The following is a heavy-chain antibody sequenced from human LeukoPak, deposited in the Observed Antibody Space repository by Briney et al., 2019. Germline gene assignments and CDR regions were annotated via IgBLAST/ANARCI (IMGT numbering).Heavy chain of an antibody. CDR1: GYIFTSYG. CDR3: AREVAAAGVTPYYFDY. CDR2: ISAYNGNT. D-gene: IGHD4-23*01. Sequence: ASVTVSCKASGYIFTSYGISWVRQAPGQGLEWMGWISAYNGNTNYAQKVQGRVTMTTDTSTSTAYMELRSLRSDDTAVYYCAREVAAAGVTPYYFDYWGQGTLVTVSS. V-gene: IGHV1-18*01. J-gene: IGHJ4*02.